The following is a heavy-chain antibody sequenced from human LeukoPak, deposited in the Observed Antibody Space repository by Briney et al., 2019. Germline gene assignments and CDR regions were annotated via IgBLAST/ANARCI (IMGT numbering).Heavy chain of an antibody. J-gene: IGHJ4*02. V-gene: IGHV3-30-3*01. CDR2: IAYDGSNK. Sequence: GGSLRLSCAASGFTFSSYAMHWVRQAPGKGLEWVAVIAYDGSNKYYADSVKGRFIISIDKSKNTLYLQMDSLRAEDTAVYYCARETEAFDYWGQGTLVTVSS. CDR1: GFTFSSYA. CDR3: ARETEAFDY.